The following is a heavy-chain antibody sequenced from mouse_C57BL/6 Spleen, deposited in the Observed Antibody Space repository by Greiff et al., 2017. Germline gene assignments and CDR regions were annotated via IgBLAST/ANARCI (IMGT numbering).Heavy chain of an antibody. CDR2: INPSSGYT. CDR3: ASKSFAY. J-gene: IGHJ3*01. V-gene: IGHV1-4*01. Sequence: VKVVESGAELARPGASVKMSCKASGYTFTSYTMHWVKQRPGQGLEWIGYINPSSGYTKYNQKFKDKATLTADKSSSTAYMQLSSLTSEDSAVYYCASKSFAYWGQGTLVTVSA. CDR1: GYTFTSYT.